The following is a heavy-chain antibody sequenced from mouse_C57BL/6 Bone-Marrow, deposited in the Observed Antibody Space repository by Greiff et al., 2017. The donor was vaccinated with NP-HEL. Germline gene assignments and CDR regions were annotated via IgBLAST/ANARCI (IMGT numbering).Heavy chain of an antibody. CDR3: ARGVYQRRLPDD. CDR1: GYAFSSSW. J-gene: IGHJ2*01. D-gene: IGHD3-2*02. CDR2: IYPGDGDT. Sequence: QVQLQQSGPELVKPGASVKISCKASGYAFSSSWMNWVKQRPGKGLEWIGRIYPGDGDTTYNGKFKGKATLTADKSSSTAYMQLSSLTSEDSAVYFCARGVYQRRLPDDWGKGATLTVSS. V-gene: IGHV1-82*01.